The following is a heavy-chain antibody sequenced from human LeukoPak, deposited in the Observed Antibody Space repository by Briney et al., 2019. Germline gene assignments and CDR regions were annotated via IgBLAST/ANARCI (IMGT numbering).Heavy chain of an antibody. V-gene: IGHV3-7*01. J-gene: IGHJ4*02. Sequence: GGSLRLSCVASGFTFSSYWMSWVRQAPGKGLEWVANIKQDGSEKYYVDSVKGRFTISRDNAKNSLYLQMNSLRAEDTAVYYCARDNVRDGGIAAAGTDYWGQGTLVTVSS. D-gene: IGHD6-13*01. CDR2: IKQDGSEK. CDR1: GFTFSSYW. CDR3: ARDNVRDGGIAAAGTDY.